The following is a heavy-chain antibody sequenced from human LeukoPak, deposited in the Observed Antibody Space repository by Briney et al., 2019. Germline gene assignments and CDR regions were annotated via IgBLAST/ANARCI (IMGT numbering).Heavy chain of an antibody. J-gene: IGHJ5*02. Sequence: PSETLSLTCAVYGGSFSGYSWSWIRQPPGKGLEWIGEINHSGSTNYNPSLKSRVTISVDTSKNQFSLKLSSVTAADTAVYYCARAGYGGYWFDPWGQGTLVTVSS. CDR1: GGSFSGYS. CDR2: INHSGST. V-gene: IGHV4-34*01. D-gene: IGHD4-23*01. CDR3: ARAGYGGYWFDP.